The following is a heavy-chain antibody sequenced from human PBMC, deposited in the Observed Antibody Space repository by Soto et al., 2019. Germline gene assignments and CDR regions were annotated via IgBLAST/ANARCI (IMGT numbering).Heavy chain of an antibody. CDR2: INHSGST. CDR1: GGSFSGGY. CDR3: ARGILTGYYFDH. Sequence: SEALALSCAVGGGSFSGGYWSGSRQPAGGGLGWIGEINHSGSTNYHPSLKRRVTISVDTSKNQFSLKLSSVTAADTAVYYCARGILTGYYFDHWGQGTLVSSPQ. V-gene: IGHV4-34*01. J-gene: IGHJ4*02. D-gene: IGHD3-9*01.